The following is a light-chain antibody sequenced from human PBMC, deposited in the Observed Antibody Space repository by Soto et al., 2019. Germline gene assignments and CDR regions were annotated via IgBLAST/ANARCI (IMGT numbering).Light chain of an antibody. Sequence: QSALTQPASVSGSPGQSITISCTGTSSDVGGYNYVSWYQQHPGKAPKLMIYEVSNRPSGVSNRLSGSKSGNTASLTISGLQAEDEADYYCSSYTSSSPVGFGGGTKVTV. CDR2: EVS. CDR3: SSYTSSSPVG. V-gene: IGLV2-14*01. J-gene: IGLJ2*01. CDR1: SSDVGGYNY.